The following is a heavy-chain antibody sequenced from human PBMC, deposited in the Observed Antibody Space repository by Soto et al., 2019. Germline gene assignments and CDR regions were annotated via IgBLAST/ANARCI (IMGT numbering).Heavy chain of an antibody. CDR3: AKNGCSSPACYPYYYYVDV. CDR1: GFRLSDSA. J-gene: IGHJ6*03. CDR2: LTVTGGSA. V-gene: IGHV3-23*01. D-gene: IGHD2-15*01. Sequence: EVQLLESGGGLVQPGGSLRLSCAASGFRLSDSAVSWVRQAPGKGLEWVSSLTVTGGSAFYSDSVKGRFTISRDISKSTLYLQMNSLRAEATAVYYCAKNGCSSPACYPYYYYVDVWGRGTTVTVSS.